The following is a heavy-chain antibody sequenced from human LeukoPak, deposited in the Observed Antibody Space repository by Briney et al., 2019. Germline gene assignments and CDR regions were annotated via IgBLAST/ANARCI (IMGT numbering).Heavy chain of an antibody. CDR2: FDPEDGET. D-gene: IGHD1-7*01. V-gene: IGHV1-24*01. Sequence: ASVKVSCKVSGYTLTELSMHWVRQAPGKGLEWMGGFDPEDGETIYAQKFQGRVTMTEDTSTDTAYMELSSLRSEDTAVYYCATGYYNWNYIKSEHWGQGTLVTVSS. CDR3: ATGYYNWNYIKSEH. J-gene: IGHJ1*01. CDR1: GYTLTELS.